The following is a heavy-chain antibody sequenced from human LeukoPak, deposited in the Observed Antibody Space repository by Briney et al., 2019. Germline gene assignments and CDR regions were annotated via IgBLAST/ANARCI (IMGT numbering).Heavy chain of an antibody. CDR2: IKDDGSAK. D-gene: IGHD1-26*01. CDR3: GRGGLVGNDY. CDR1: GFTFSSSW. Sequence: PGGSLRLSCAASGFTFSSSWMSWLRQAPGKGLEWVADIKDDGSAKYYVDSVKGRFSISRDNAKNSLYLQMNSLRVEDTAVYYCGRGGLVGNDYWGQGTLVTVSS. V-gene: IGHV3-7*01. J-gene: IGHJ4*02.